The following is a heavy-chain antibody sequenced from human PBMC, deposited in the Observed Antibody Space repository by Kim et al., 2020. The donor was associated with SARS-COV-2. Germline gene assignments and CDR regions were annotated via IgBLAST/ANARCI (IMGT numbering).Heavy chain of an antibody. Sequence: TTMYAESVRGRFTNSRDDSRRVVYLQMDSLRAEDTATYYCARERESGSFPDWGQGTLVTVSS. CDR2: TT. D-gene: IGHD3-10*01. J-gene: IGHJ1*01. CDR3: ARERESGSFPD. V-gene: IGHV3-49*02.